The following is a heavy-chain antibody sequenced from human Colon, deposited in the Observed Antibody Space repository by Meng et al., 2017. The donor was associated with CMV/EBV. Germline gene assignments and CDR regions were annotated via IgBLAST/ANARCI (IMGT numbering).Heavy chain of an antibody. J-gene: IGHJ4*02. V-gene: IGHV3-11*01. CDR2: IGNRDTTI. D-gene: IGHD3-10*01. CDR1: GFSFSDYY. Sequence: SLYCAASGFSFSDYYMTWIRQAPGKGLEWVSYIGNRDTTIYYADSVKGRFTISRDNAKNSLYLQMNSLRAEDTAVYFCARYYYGLDYWGQGTLVTVSS. CDR3: ARYYYGLDY.